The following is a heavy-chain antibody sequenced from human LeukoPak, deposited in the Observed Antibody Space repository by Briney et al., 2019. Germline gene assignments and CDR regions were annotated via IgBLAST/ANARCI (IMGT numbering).Heavy chain of an antibody. CDR3: ARRSAVAGIDYFDY. V-gene: IGHV4-39*01. CDR2: IYYSGST. Sequence: SETLSLTCTVYGGSISSSSYYWGWIRQPPGKGLEWIGSIYYSGSTYYNPSLKSRVTISVDTSKNQFSLKLSSVTAADTAVYYCARRSAVAGIDYFDYWGQGTLVTVSS. D-gene: IGHD6-19*01. J-gene: IGHJ4*02. CDR1: GGSISSSSYY.